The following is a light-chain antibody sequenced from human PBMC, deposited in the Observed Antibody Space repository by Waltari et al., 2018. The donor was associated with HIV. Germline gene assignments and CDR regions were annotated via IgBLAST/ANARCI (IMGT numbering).Light chain of an antibody. V-gene: IGLV3-27*01. Sequence: SVELTQPSPVSVSPGQTATISCSGDVLAEKFGRWFQQKPGQAPLLLIYRAIERPSGIPERLSASKCGSTFTLTIIEAQTDDEAAYYCYSEPGNGRVFGGGTQLTVL. CDR2: RAI. CDR1: VLAEKF. CDR3: YSEPGNGRV. J-gene: IGLJ3*02.